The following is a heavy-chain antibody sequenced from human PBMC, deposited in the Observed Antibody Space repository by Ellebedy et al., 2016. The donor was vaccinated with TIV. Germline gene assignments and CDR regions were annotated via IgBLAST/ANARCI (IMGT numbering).Heavy chain of an antibody. Sequence: MPGGSLRLSCAVYGGSFSDYYWTWLRQPPGKGLEWIGEINRNGRTNYNPSLKSRAAISLDTSKNQFSLKLNSLTAADTALYSCARESRVSFNYWGQGVRVTVSS. V-gene: IGHV4-34*01. D-gene: IGHD6-13*01. CDR3: ARESRVSFNY. CDR2: INRNGRT. CDR1: GGSFSDYY. J-gene: IGHJ4*02.